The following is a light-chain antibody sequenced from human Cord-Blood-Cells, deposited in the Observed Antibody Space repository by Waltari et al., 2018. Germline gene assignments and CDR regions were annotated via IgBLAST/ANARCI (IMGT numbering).Light chain of an antibody. V-gene: IGLV2-14*01. CDR2: DVS. CDR3: SSYTSSSTRL. J-gene: IGLJ3*02. Sequence: QSALAQPASVSRSPGQSITISCPGTSRDVGGYTYVSWYQQHPVKAPKLMIHDVSNRPSGFSNRFYGSKSGNTASLTFSGLQAEDEADYYCSSYTSSSTRLFGGGTKLTVL. CDR1: SRDVGGYTY.